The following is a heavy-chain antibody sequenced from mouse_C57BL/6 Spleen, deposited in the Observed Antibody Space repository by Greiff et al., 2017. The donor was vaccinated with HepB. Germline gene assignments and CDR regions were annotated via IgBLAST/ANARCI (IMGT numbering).Heavy chain of an antibody. J-gene: IGHJ2*01. CDR1: GYSITSGYY. D-gene: IGHD4-1*01. V-gene: IGHV3-6*01. CDR3: ARKILLTGTSFDY. Sequence: VQLQQSGPGLVKPSQSLSLTCSVTGYSITSGYYWNWIRQFPGNKLEWMGYISYDGSNNYNPSLKNRISITRDTSKNQFFLKLNPVTTEDTATYYCARKILLTGTSFDYWGQGTTLTVSS. CDR2: ISYDGSN.